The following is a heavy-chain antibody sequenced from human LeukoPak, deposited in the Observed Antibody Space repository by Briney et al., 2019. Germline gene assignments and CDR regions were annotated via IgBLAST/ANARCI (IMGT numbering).Heavy chain of an antibody. V-gene: IGHV4-4*02. D-gene: IGHD3-22*01. CDR1: GDSISSGNS. CDR2: IYHGGST. Sequence: SRTLSLTCAVSGDSISSGNSGSCGRQPPGRRLEWIGEIYHGGSTNYNPSLKSRVTISVDKPKNQFSLNLSSVTAADTAIYYCARVWLSLGYYFDYWGQGTLVTVSS. J-gene: IGHJ4*02. CDR3: ARVWLSLGYYFDY.